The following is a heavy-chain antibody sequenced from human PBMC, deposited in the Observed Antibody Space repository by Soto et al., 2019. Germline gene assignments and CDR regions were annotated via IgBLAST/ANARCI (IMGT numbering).Heavy chain of an antibody. CDR2: IYYSGST. Sequence: QLQLQESGPGLVKPSETLSLTCTVSGGSISSSSYYWGWIRQPPGKGLEWIGSIYYSGSTYYNPSLKSRVTXXVXTXXNQFSLKLSSVTAADTAVYYCAGPNSRSWFNWFDPWGQGTLVTVSS. J-gene: IGHJ5*02. CDR3: AGPNSRSWFNWFDP. V-gene: IGHV4-39*01. D-gene: IGHD6-13*01. CDR1: GGSISSSSYY.